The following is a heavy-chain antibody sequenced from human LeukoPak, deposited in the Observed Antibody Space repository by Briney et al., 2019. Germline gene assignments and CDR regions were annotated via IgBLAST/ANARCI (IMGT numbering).Heavy chain of an antibody. D-gene: IGHD3-16*01. CDR1: GGSISNYY. V-gene: IGHV4-4*07. J-gene: IGHJ5*02. CDR2: IYSGGST. Sequence: PSETLSLTCNVSGGSISNYYWSWIRQPAGKGLEWIGRIYSGGSTNYNPSLKSRVTMSVDTSKNQFSLNLSSVTAADTAVYYCARGSVVIFGGLTQTGGIWFDPWGQGTLVTVSS. CDR3: ARGSVVIFGGLTQTGGIWFDP.